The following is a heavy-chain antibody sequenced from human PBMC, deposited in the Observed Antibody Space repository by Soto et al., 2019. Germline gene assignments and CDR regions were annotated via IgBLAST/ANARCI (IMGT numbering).Heavy chain of an antibody. CDR1: GFAFSGAW. Sequence: PGGSLRLSCTVSGFAFSGAWMSWVRQAPGKGLEWVGRIKSLSAGGTADYAAPVQDRFTISRDDSKNTLYLQMNSLKTEDTAVYYCAKTFFSDRFFDYWGQGALVTVSS. D-gene: IGHD3-3*01. V-gene: IGHV3-15*01. CDR3: AKTFFSDRFFDY. CDR2: IKSLSAGGTA. J-gene: IGHJ4*01.